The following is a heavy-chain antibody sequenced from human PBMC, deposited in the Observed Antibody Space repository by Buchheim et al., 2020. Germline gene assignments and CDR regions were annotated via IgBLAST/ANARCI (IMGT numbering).Heavy chain of an antibody. CDR3: ARYCSSTSCYYGMDV. D-gene: IGHD2-2*01. CDR2: INPSGCST. V-gene: IGHV1-46*03. Sequence: QVQLVQSGAEVKKPRASVKVSCKASGYTFTSYYMHWVRQAPGQGLEWMGIINPSGCSTSYAQKFQGRVTMTRDTYTSTVHMELSSLRSEDTAVYYCARYCSSTSCYYGMDVWGQGTT. CDR1: GYTFTSYY. J-gene: IGHJ6*02.